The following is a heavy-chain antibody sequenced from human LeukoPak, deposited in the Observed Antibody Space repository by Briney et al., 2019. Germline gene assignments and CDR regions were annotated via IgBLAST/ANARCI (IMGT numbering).Heavy chain of an antibody. CDR2: IIPIFGTA. J-gene: IGHJ6*04. V-gene: IGHV1-69*06. D-gene: IGHD2-2*01. Sequence: ASVKVSCKASGGTFSSYAISWVRQAPGQGLEWMGGIIPIFGTANYAQKFQGRVTITADKSTSTAYMELSSLRSEDTAVYYCASQYPYILDGMDVWGKGTTVTVSS. CDR3: ASQYPYILDGMDV. CDR1: GGTFSSYA.